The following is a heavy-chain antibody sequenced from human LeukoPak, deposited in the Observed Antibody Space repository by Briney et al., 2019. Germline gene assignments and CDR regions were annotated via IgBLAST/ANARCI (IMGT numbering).Heavy chain of an antibody. CDR1: GFTVSTNS. Sequence: PGGSLRLSCTVSGFTVSTNSMSWVRQAPGKGLEWVSFIYSDNTHYSDSVKGRFTISRDNSKNTLYLQMNSLRAEDTAVYYCAKGSPTSITMIVVDQSSAFDYWGQGTLVTVSS. CDR2: IYSDNT. CDR3: AKGSPTSITMIVVDQSSAFDY. V-gene: IGHV3-53*01. D-gene: IGHD3-22*01. J-gene: IGHJ4*02.